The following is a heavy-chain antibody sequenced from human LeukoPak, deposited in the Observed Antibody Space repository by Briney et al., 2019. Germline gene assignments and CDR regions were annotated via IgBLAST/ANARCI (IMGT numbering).Heavy chain of an antibody. Sequence: PSQTLSLTCTVSGGSISSGDYYWSWIRQPPGKGLEWIGYIYYSGSTNYNPSLKSRVTISVDTSKNQFSLKLSSVTAADTAVYYCARTYCSGGSCYPLWGQGTLVTVSS. V-gene: IGHV4-30-4*01. J-gene: IGHJ4*02. CDR2: IYYSGST. CDR3: ARTYCSGGSCYPL. D-gene: IGHD2-15*01. CDR1: GGSISSGDYY.